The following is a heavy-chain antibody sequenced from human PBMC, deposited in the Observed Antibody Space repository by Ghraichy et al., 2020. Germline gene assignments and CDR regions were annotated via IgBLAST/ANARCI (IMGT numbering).Heavy chain of an antibody. CDR2: IWYDGSNK. V-gene: IGHV3-33*01. CDR3: ATTIAAAVD. D-gene: IGHD6-13*01. J-gene: IGHJ4*02. Sequence: LTCAASGFTFSSYGMHWVRQAPGKGLEWVAVIWYDGSNKYYADSVKGRFTISRDNSKNTLYLQMNSLRAEDTAVYYCATTIAAAVDWGQGTLVTVSS. CDR1: GFTFSSYG.